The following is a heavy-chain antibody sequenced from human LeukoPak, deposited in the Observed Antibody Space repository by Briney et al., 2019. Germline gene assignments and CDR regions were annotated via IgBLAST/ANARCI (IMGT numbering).Heavy chain of an antibody. CDR1: GFTVTNYY. V-gene: IGHV3-53*01. Sequence: GGSLRLSCAASGFTVTNYYMNWVRQAPGKGLEWVSIIYSGATTYYADSVKGRFTISRDTSKNTVSLQMNSLRAEDTAVYFCARVGDHFHWNLDLWGRGTLVTVSP. D-gene: IGHD3-3*02. CDR3: ARVGDHFHWNLDL. J-gene: IGHJ2*01. CDR2: IYSGATT.